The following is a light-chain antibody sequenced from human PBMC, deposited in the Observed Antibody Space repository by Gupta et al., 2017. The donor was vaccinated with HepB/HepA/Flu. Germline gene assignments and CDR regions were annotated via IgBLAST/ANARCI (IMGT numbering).Light chain of an antibody. V-gene: IGKV3-20*01. J-gene: IGKJ4*01. CDR1: ESVSGSY. CDR2: GAS. CDR3: QQYGSSRGLT. Sequence: DIVLTQSPATLSLSPGERATLPCRASESVSGSYLAWYQQRPGQAPRLLIYGASSRATGIPDRFSGSGSGTDFTLTISGLEPEDFAVYYCQQYGSSRGLTFGGGTKVDIK.